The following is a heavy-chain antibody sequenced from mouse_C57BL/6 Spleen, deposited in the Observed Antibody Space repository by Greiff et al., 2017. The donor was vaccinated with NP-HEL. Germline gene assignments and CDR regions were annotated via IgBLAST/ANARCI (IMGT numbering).Heavy chain of an antibody. D-gene: IGHD2-2*01. CDR2: INPNNGGT. Sequence: VQLKQSGPELVKPGASVKISCKASGYTFTDYYMNWVKQSHGKSLEWIGDINPNNGGTSYNQKFKGKATLTVDKSSSTAYMELRSLTSEDSAVYYCARRRLGAYAMDYWGQGTSVTVSS. CDR1: GYTFTDYY. J-gene: IGHJ4*01. V-gene: IGHV1-26*01. CDR3: ARRRLGAYAMDY.